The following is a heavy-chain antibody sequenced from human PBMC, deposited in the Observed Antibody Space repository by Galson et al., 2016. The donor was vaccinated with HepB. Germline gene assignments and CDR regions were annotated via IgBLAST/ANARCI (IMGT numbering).Heavy chain of an antibody. CDR3: AKGGRDTSGYEN. CDR2: ISGSGSST. J-gene: IGHJ3*01. CDR1: GFTFSSYA. D-gene: IGHD3-22*01. V-gene: IGHV3-23*01. Sequence: SLRLSCAASGFTFSSYAMNWVRQAPGKGLEWVSAISGSGSSTYYADSVKGRFTNSRDKSSNTLYLQMNTLLAEDTAVYYCAKGGRDTSGYENWGRGTVVTVSS.